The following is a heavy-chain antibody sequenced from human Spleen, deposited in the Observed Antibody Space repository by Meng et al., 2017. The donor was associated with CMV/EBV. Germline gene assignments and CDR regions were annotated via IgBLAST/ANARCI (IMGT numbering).Heavy chain of an antibody. CDR2: ISGSGVT. D-gene: IGHD2-15*01. Sequence: GESLKISCAASGFTFSTYAMNWVRQVPGKGLEWVSAISGSGVTYYTDSVKGRFTISRDNSKNTLYLQMNSLRAEDTAVYYCAKVYSWQLPHSPGWYFDLWGRGTLVTVSS. CDR3: AKVYSWQLPHSPGWYFDL. J-gene: IGHJ2*01. V-gene: IGHV3-23*01. CDR1: GFTFSTYA.